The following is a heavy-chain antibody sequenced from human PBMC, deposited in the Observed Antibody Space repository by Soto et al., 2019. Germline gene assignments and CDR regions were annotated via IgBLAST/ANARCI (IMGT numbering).Heavy chain of an antibody. J-gene: IGHJ4*02. CDR2: ISGSGGST. CDR1: GFTFSSYA. V-gene: IGHV3-23*01. CDR3: AKGSSITGTSGWY. D-gene: IGHD1-20*01. Sequence: EVQLLESGGGLVQPGGSLRLSCAASGFTFSSYAMSWVRQAPGKGLEWVSAISGSGGSTYYADSVKGRFTISRDNSKNTLYLLMNSLRAEDTAVYYCAKGSSITGTSGWYWDQGTLVTVSS.